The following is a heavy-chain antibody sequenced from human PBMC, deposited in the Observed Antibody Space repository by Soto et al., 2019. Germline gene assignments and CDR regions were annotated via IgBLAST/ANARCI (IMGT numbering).Heavy chain of an antibody. CDR2: ISGSGDST. D-gene: IGHD3-10*01. CDR1: GFTFRSYA. CDR3: FVGRRGGMDV. Sequence: EVQLLESGGGLVQPGGSLRLSCAASGFTFRSYAMNWVRQAPGKGLEWVSEISGSGDSTSYAESVKGRFTISRDNSKNTLYLQLTSLRAEDTAVYSCFVGRRGGMDVWGQGTSVTVSS. V-gene: IGHV3-23*01. J-gene: IGHJ6*02.